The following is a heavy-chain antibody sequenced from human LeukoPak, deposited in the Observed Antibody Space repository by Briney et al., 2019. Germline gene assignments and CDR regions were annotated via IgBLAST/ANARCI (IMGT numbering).Heavy chain of an antibody. J-gene: IGHJ6*03. D-gene: IGHD2-2*02. CDR2: INPNSGGP. CDR3: ARDDALGYCSSTSCYNGYYYYMDV. CDR1: GYTFTGYY. V-gene: IGHV1-2*02. Sequence: ASVNVSCKASGYTFTGYYMHWVRQAPGQGLEGMGWINPNSGGPNYAQKFQGRVTMNRDTSISTAYMELSRLRSDDTAVYYCARDDALGYCSSTSCYNGYYYYMDVWGKGTTVTVSS.